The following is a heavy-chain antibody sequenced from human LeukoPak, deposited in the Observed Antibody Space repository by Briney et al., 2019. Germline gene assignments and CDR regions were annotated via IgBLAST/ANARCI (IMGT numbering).Heavy chain of an antibody. Sequence: GGSLRLSCAASGFTFSNYAMSWVRQAPGKGLEWVSAISGSGGVTYYADSVKGRFTISRDNSKNTLFLQMNSLRAEDTALYYCAKPYSGTILTGWFDPWGQGTLVTVSS. J-gene: IGHJ5*02. D-gene: IGHD3-9*01. V-gene: IGHV3-23*01. CDR1: GFTFSNYA. CDR3: AKPYSGTILTGWFDP. CDR2: ISGSGGVT.